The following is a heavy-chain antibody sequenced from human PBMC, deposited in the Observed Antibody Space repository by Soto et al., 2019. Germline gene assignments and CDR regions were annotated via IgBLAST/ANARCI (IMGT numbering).Heavy chain of an antibody. Sequence: GGSLRLSCAASGFTFSSYAMSWVRQAPGKGLEWVSAISGSGGSTYYADSVKGRFTISRDNSKNTLYLQMNSLRTEDTAVYYCAKDFLGSYYYGSGSYPDYWGQGTLVTVSS. V-gene: IGHV3-23*01. D-gene: IGHD3-10*01. CDR2: ISGSGGST. CDR3: AKDFLGSYYYGSGSYPDY. J-gene: IGHJ4*02. CDR1: GFTFSSYA.